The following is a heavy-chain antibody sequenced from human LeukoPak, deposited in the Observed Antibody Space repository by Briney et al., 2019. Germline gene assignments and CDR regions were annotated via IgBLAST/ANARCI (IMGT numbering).Heavy chain of an antibody. D-gene: IGHD4-17*01. CDR2: ISYDGSNK. V-gene: IGHV3-30*18. J-gene: IGHJ4*02. CDR1: GFNFSSYG. CDR3: AKDSLYGDYTTYFDY. Sequence: PGGSLRLSCAASGFNFSSYGMHWVRQAPGKGLEWVAVISYDGSNKYYADSVKGRFTISRDNSKNTLYLQMNSLRAEDTAVYYCAKDSLYGDYTTYFDYWGQGTLVAVSS.